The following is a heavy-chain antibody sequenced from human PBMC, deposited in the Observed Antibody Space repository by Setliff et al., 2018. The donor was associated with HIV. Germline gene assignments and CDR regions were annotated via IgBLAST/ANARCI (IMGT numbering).Heavy chain of an antibody. Sequence: GGSLRLSCAASGFTFRNYKFNWVRQAPGRGLEWVSSISIGRGGAIDYADSVQGRFTISRDNSKNSLYLQMNGLRVEDTGVYYCARDTLYYNLYDGSPVYGMDVWGQGTTVTVSS. V-gene: IGHV3-21*01. J-gene: IGHJ6*02. CDR2: ISIGRGGAI. CDR3: ARDTLYYNLYDGSPVYGMDV. D-gene: IGHD3-3*01. CDR1: GFTFRNYK.